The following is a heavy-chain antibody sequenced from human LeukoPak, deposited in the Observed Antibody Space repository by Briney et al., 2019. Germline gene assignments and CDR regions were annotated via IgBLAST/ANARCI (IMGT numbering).Heavy chain of an antibody. CDR1: GGSISSSSYY. CDR3: ASGNYDFWSGYYGLGGVRYNWFDP. Sequence: SETLSLTCTVSGGSISSSSYYWGWIRQPPGKGLEWIGSIYYSGSTYYNPSLKSRVTISVDTSKNQFSLKLSSVTAADTAVYYCASGNYDFWSGYYGLGGVRYNWFDPWGQGTLVTVSS. D-gene: IGHD3-3*01. CDR2: IYYSGST. J-gene: IGHJ5*02. V-gene: IGHV4-39*07.